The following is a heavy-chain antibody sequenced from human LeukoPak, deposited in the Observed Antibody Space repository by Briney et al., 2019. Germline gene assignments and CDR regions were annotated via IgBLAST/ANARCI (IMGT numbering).Heavy chain of an antibody. D-gene: IGHD2-2*01. Sequence: GGSLRLSCAASGFTFSTYAVNWVRQAPGKGLEWVSTISGSGDSTYYADSVKGRFTISRDNSKGTLYPQMNSLRAEDTAVYYCARGPIVVVPAANDAFDIWGQGTMVTVSS. V-gene: IGHV3-23*01. CDR2: ISGSGDST. J-gene: IGHJ3*02. CDR3: ARGPIVVVPAANDAFDI. CDR1: GFTFSTYA.